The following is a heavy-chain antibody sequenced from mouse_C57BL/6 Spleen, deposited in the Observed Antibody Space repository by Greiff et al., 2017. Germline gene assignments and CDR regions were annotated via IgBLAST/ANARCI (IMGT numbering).Heavy chain of an antibody. CDR2: INPNNGGT. Sequence: VQLQQSGPELVKPGASVTIPCKASGYTFTDYNMDWVKQSHGKGLEWIGDINPNNGGTIYNQKFKGKATLTVDKSSSTAYMELRSLTSEATAVYYCARDHYYAMDYWGQGTSVTVSS. CDR1: GYTFTDYN. J-gene: IGHJ4*01. V-gene: IGHV1-18*01. CDR3: ARDHYYAMDY.